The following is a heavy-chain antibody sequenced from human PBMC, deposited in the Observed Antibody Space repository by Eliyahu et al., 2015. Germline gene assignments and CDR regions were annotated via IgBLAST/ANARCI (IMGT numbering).Heavy chain of an antibody. CDR3: ARGPRRMVRGSYGMDV. J-gene: IGHJ6*02. Sequence: QVQLVQSGAEVKXPGASVKVSCKXSGYXXTSYXINWVRQAPGQGXEWMGWMNPNSGNTGYXQKFQGRVTMTRNTSISTAYMELSSLRSEDTAVYYCARGPRRMVRGSYGMDVWGQGTTVTVSS. V-gene: IGHV1-8*01. D-gene: IGHD3-10*01. CDR2: MNPNSGNT. CDR1: GYXXTSYX.